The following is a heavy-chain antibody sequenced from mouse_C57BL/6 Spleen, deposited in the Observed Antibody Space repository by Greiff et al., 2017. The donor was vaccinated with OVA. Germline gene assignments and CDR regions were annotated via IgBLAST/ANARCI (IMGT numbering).Heavy chain of an antibody. J-gene: IGHJ2*01. Sequence: EVQLQQSVAELVRPGASVKLSCTASGYNFKNTYMHWVKQRPEQGLEWIGRIDPANGNTKYAPKFKGKATLTADTSSNTAYLQLSSLTSEDTANYYCAITTVVAYEFDYWGQGTTLTVSA. CDR3: AITTVVAYEFDY. V-gene: IGHV14-3*01. CDR1: GYNFKNTY. D-gene: IGHD1-1*01. CDR2: IDPANGNT.